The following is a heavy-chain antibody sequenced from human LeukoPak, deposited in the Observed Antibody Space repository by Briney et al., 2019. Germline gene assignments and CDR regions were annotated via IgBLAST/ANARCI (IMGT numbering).Heavy chain of an antibody. CDR3: ARGTTSGWPDYFDY. D-gene: IGHD6-19*01. Sequence: GGSLRLSCAASGFTFSDYWMHWVRQAPGKGLVRVSRVNSDGMSTLYADSVKGRFTISRDNAKNTLYLQLNGLRAEDTAVYYCARGTTSGWPDYFDYWGQGTLVTVSS. J-gene: IGHJ4*02. CDR1: GFTFSDYW. V-gene: IGHV3-74*01. CDR2: VNSDGMST.